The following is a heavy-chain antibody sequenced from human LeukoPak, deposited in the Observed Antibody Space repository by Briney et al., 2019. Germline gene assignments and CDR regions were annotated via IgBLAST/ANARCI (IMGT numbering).Heavy chain of an antibody. J-gene: IGHJ4*02. D-gene: IGHD3-10*01. V-gene: IGHV5-51*01. CDR1: GYRFTSYW. CDR3: ARGRFGGYEYFDY. CDR2: IYPGDSDT. Sequence: GESLKISCKGSGYRFTSYWLGWVRQMPGKGLEWMGIIYPGDSDTRYSPSFQGQVTISADNSISTAYLQWSSLKASDTAMYYCARGRFGGYEYFDYWGQGTLVTVSS.